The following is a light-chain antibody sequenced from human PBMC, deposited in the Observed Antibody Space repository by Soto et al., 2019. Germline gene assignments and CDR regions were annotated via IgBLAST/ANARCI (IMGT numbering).Light chain of an antibody. CDR1: QSVSSY. CDR2: DAS. CDR3: QQRSNWPLT. Sequence: EIVLTQSPATLSLSPGERATLSFRASQSVSSYLAWYQQKPGQAPRLLIYDASNRATGIPARFSGSGSGTDFTLTISNLEPEGFAVYYCQQRSNWPLTFGGGTKVEIK. J-gene: IGKJ4*01. V-gene: IGKV3-11*01.